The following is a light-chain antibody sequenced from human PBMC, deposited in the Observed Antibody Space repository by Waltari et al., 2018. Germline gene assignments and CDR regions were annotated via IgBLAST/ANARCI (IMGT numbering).Light chain of an antibody. CDR2: AND. V-gene: IGLV1-44*01. CDR3: ASWDDSLDGVI. CDR1: SSNIGRNT. Sequence: QSVLTQPPSASGTPGQRVTISCSGGSSNIGRNTINWYQQLPGTAPKLLICANDQPPSAVPDRFSGSKSGSSAFLAISGLQSADESSYYCASWDDSLDGVIFGGGTKLTVL. J-gene: IGLJ2*01.